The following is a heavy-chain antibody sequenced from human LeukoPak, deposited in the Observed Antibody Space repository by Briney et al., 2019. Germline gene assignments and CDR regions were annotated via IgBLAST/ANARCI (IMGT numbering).Heavy chain of an antibody. CDR2: IIPIFGTA. CDR3: ASTKRLRYFDWLLSGPIDY. CDR1: GGTFSSYA. V-gene: IGHV1-69*01. D-gene: IGHD3-9*01. J-gene: IGHJ4*02. Sequence: VKVSCKASGGTFSSYAISWVRQAPGQGLEWMGGIIPIFGTANYAQKFQGRVTITADESTSTAYMELSSLRSEDTAVYYCASTKRLRYFDWLLSGPIDYWGQGTLVTVSS.